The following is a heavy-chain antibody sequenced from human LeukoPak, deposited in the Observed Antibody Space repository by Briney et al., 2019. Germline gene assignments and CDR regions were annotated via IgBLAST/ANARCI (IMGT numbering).Heavy chain of an antibody. Sequence: PSETLSLTCTVSGGSISSGGYYWSWIRQHPGKGLEWIGYIYYSGSTYYNPSLKSRVTISVDRSKNQFSLKLSSVTAADTAVYYCARAVVPELRLDYWGQGTLVTVSS. CDR2: IYYSGST. J-gene: IGHJ4*02. V-gene: IGHV4-31*03. D-gene: IGHD2-2*01. CDR1: GGSISSGGYY. CDR3: ARAVVPELRLDY.